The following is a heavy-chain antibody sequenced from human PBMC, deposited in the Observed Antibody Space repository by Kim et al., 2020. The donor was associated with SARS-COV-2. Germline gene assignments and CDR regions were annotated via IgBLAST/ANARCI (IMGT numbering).Heavy chain of an antibody. V-gene: IGHV4-4*07. J-gene: IGHJ6*02. Sequence: NPALKSRATMSVDTSKNPFSRKLSSVTAADTAVYYCARDRLPYYYYGMDVWGQGTTVTVSS. CDR3: ARDRLPYYYYGMDV.